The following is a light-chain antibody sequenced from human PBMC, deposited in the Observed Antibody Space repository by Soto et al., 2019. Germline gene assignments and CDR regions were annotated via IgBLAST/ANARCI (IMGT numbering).Light chain of an antibody. CDR3: TAWDYSLGGSV. CDR2: WND. J-gene: IGLJ7*01. CDR1: RSNIGNNY. V-gene: IGLV1-47*03. Sequence: QSVLTQPPSASGTPGQRVAISCSGSRSNIGNNYVYSYQQLPGTAPKLLIYWNDQLPSGVPDRCSGSKSGTSATLPIRGLLSEYYAHQYCTAWDYSLGGSVFGNGTQLTV.